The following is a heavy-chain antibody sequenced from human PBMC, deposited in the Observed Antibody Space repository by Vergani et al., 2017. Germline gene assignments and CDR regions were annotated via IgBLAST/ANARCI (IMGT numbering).Heavy chain of an antibody. V-gene: IGHV3-53*02. CDR2: IYSGGST. CDR3: AREGGGYYGSGSTYYFDY. D-gene: IGHD3-10*01. CDR1: GFTVSSNY. J-gene: IGHJ4*02. Sequence: EVQLVETGGGLIQPGGSLRLSCAASGFTVSSNYMSWVRQAPGKGLEWVSVIYSGGSTYYADSVKGRFTISRDNSKNTLYLQMNSLRAEDTAVYYCAREGGGYYGSGSTYYFDYWGQGTLVTVSS.